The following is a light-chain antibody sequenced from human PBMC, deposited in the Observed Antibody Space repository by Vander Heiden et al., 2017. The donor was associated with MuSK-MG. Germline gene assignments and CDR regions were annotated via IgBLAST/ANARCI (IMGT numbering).Light chain of an antibody. CDR3: LQDYNYPIT. Sequence: IQMTQSPSPLSASVGDRVTITCRASQGIGNDLGWYQQKQGNAPKLLIYTESNLQSGVPSRFSGSGSGTDFTLTINSLQPEDFATYFCLQDYNYPITFGQGTRLEIK. CDR1: QGIGND. J-gene: IGKJ5*01. CDR2: TES. V-gene: IGKV1-6*01.